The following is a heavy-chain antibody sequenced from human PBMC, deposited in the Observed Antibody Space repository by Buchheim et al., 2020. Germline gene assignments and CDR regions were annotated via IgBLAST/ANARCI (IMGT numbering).Heavy chain of an antibody. CDR2: IYPDDSDT. V-gene: IGHV5-51*01. J-gene: IGHJ4*02. CDR3: ARHALRFSYFDF. CDR1: GYSFSNYW. D-gene: IGHD3-3*01. Sequence: EVQLVVSGAEVKKPGESLKISCKASGYSFSNYWIGWVRQMPGKGLEWMGIIYPDDSDTRYSPSFTGQVPISAAKSISPAYPHWSSLKASDTAMYYCARHALRFSYFDFWGQGAL.